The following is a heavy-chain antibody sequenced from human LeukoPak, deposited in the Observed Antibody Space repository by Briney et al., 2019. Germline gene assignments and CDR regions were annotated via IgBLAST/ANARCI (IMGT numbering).Heavy chain of an antibody. CDR2: IRYDGSNK. Sequence: GSLRLSCAASGFTFSSYGMHWVRQAPGKGLEWVAFIRYDGSNKYYADSVKGRFTISRDNSKNTLYLQMNSLRAEDTAVYYCAKILWRGQLLSNWFDPWGQGTLVTVSS. D-gene: IGHD2-2*01. V-gene: IGHV3-30*02. CDR1: GFTFSSYG. CDR3: AKILWRGQLLSNWFDP. J-gene: IGHJ5*02.